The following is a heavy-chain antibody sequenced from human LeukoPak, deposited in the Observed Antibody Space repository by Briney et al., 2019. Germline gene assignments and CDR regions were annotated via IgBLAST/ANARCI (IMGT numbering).Heavy chain of an antibody. CDR3: ARVLGYGGYDLVDY. V-gene: IGHV3-21*01. J-gene: IGHJ4*02. Sequence: GGSLRLSCAASGFTFSSCSMNWVRQAPGKGLEWVSSISSSSSYIYYADSVKGRFTISRDNAKNSLYLQMNSLRAEDTAVYYCARVLGYGGYDLVDYWGQGTLVTVSS. CDR2: ISSSSSYI. CDR1: GFTFSSCS. D-gene: IGHD5-12*01.